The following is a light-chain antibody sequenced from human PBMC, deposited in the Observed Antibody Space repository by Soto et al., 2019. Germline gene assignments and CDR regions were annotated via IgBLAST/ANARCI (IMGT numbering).Light chain of an antibody. Sequence: EIVLTQSPGTLSLSPGERATLSCRASQSVSTYWLAWYQHKPGQAPRLLIYEASKRAAGISDRFSGSGSGTDFTLTISRLEPEDFAVYYCQQYGNSPWTFGQGTKVDIK. CDR2: EAS. CDR1: QSVSTYW. J-gene: IGKJ1*01. CDR3: QQYGNSPWT. V-gene: IGKV3-20*01.